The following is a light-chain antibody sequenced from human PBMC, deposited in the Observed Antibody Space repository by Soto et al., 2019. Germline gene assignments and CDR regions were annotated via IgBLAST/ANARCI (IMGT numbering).Light chain of an antibody. Sequence: DIQMTQSPSTLSASVGDRVTITCRASQSISTWLAWYQQKPGKAPKLLIYDASSLQSGVPSRFSGHGSGTDFTLTISSLQPEDIATYYCQQYENLPTFGQGTRLEIK. CDR1: QSISTW. CDR2: DAS. CDR3: QQYENLPT. J-gene: IGKJ5*01. V-gene: IGKV1-5*01.